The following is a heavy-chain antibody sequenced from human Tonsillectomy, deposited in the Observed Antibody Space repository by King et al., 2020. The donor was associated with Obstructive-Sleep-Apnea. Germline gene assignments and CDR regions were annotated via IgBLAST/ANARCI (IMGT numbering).Heavy chain of an antibody. J-gene: IGHJ3*02. Sequence: QLVQSGGGLVQPGRSLRLSCAASGFSFDDYAMHWVRQPPGKGLEWVSGINWNSGYIGYADSVKGRFTISRDNAKNSLYLQMNSLRAEDTALYYCAKDRAGGVPDAFDIWGQGTMVTVSS. D-gene: IGHD3-16*01. CDR2: INWNSGYI. V-gene: IGHV3-9*01. CDR3: AKDRAGGVPDAFDI. CDR1: GFSFDDYA.